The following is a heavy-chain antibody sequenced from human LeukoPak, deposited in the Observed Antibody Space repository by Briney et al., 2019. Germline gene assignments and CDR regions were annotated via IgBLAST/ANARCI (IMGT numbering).Heavy chain of an antibody. Sequence: GSPLKISCKDSGYIFTSYWIGWVRQMPGKGLEWMGIIYPGDSDTRYSLSFQGQVTISADKSINTLYLQWSSLKASDTAIYYCARRGEAMDPFDYWGQGTLVTVSS. D-gene: IGHD5-18*01. J-gene: IGHJ4*02. CDR2: IYPGDSDT. V-gene: IGHV5-51*01. CDR3: ARRGEAMDPFDY. CDR1: GYIFTSYW.